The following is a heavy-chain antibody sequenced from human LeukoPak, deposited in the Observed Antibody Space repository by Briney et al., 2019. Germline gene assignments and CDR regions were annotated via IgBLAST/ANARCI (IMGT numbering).Heavy chain of an antibody. J-gene: IGHJ4*02. Sequence: SETLSLTCTVSGDSISSGGYYWSWIRQHPQKGLEWIGYIYYSGSTYYNPSLENRVSISVDTSENQFSLKLSSVTAADTAVYYCARDVGGSYVDYWGQGALVTVSS. D-gene: IGHD1-26*01. V-gene: IGHV4-31*03. CDR2: IYYSGST. CDR3: ARDVGGSYVDY. CDR1: GDSISSGGYY.